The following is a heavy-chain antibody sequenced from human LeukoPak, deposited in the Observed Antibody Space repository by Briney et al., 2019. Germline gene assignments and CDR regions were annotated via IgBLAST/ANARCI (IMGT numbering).Heavy chain of an antibody. J-gene: IGHJ3*02. Sequence: GGSLRLSCAASGFTFSSYAMSWVRQAPGKGLEWVSAISGSGGSTYYADSVKGRFTISRDNSKNTLYLQMNSLRAEDTAVYYWAKDSMIVVAHDAFDIWGQGTMVTVSS. V-gene: IGHV3-23*01. D-gene: IGHD3-22*01. CDR2: ISGSGGST. CDR3: AKDSMIVVAHDAFDI. CDR1: GFTFSSYA.